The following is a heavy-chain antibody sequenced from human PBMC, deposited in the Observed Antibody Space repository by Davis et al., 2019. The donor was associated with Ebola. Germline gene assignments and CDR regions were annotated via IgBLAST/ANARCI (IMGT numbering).Heavy chain of an antibody. V-gene: IGHV3-23*01. CDR1: GFRFSSYD. CDR2: VSGSGVNT. CDR3: AKTMIRGVSPPYYYAMDV. D-gene: IGHD3-10*01. J-gene: IGHJ6*02. Sequence: PGGSLRLSCPASGFRFSSYDMSWVRQAPGKGLEWVSGVSGSGVNTYYGDSVKGRFTISRDNSKNTLFLQMNSLRVEDTAVYYCAKTMIRGVSPPYYYAMDVWGQGTTVTVSS.